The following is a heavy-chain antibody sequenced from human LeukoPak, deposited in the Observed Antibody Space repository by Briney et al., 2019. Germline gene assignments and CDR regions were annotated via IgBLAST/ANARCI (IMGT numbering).Heavy chain of an antibody. CDR3: ARDRRTLPYYFDY. J-gene: IGHJ4*02. V-gene: IGHV4-4*07. CDR2: IYTSGST. CDR1: GYSISSGYY. Sequence: SETLSLTCTVSGYSISSGYYWSWIRQPAGKGLEWIGRIYTSGSTNYNPSLKSRVTMSVDTSKNQFSLKLSSVTAADTAVYYCARDRRTLPYYFDYWGQGTLVTVSS.